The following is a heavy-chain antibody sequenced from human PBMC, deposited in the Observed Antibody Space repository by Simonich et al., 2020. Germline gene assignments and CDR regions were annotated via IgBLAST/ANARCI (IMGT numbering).Heavy chain of an antibody. CDR1: GGTFSSYA. D-gene: IGHD3-10*01. CDR2: VSHILGIA. CDR3: ARTNTMRELDTMVRGVDYFDY. J-gene: IGHJ4*02. V-gene: IGHV1-69*09. Sequence: QVQLVQSGAEVKKPGSSVKVSCKASGGTFSSYAISWVRPAPGQGLEWRGCVSHILGIANYAQKSQGRVTITADKSTSTAYMELSSLRSEDTAVYYCARTNTMRELDTMVRGVDYFDYWGQGTLVTVSS.